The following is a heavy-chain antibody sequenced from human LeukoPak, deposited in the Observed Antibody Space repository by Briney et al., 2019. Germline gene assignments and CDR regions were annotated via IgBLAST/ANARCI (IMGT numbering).Heavy chain of an antibody. Sequence: WASVNVSCKASGYTFTSYGISWVRQAPGQGLEWMGWISAYNGNTNYAQKLQGRVTMTTDTSPSTAYMELRSLRSDDTAVYYCARYYYDSSGYSLVLGYYYGMDVWGQGTTVTVSS. V-gene: IGHV1-18*01. CDR1: GYTFTSYG. D-gene: IGHD3-22*01. CDR2: ISAYNGNT. CDR3: ARYYYDSSGYSLVLGYYYGMDV. J-gene: IGHJ6*02.